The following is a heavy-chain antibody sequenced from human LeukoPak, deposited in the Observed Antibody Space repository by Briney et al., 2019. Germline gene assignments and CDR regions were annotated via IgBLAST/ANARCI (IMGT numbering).Heavy chain of an antibody. Sequence: GASVKVSCKASGYTFTSYAMHWVRQAPGQRLECMGWINAGNGNTKYSQEFQGRVTITADKSTSTAYMELSSLRSEDTAVYYCARGWASVATFQNYYYYYMDVWGKGTTVTISS. CDR2: INAGNGNT. D-gene: IGHD5-12*01. J-gene: IGHJ6*03. CDR3: ARGWASVATFQNYYYYYMDV. V-gene: IGHV1-3*03. CDR1: GYTFTSYA.